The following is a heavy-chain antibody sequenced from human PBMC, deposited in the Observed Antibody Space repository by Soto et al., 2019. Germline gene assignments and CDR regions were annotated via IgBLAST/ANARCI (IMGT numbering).Heavy chain of an antibody. D-gene: IGHD4-17*01. V-gene: IGHV1-46*03. CDR2: INPSGGST. J-gene: IGHJ6*02. CDR1: GYTFSSYY. Sequence: ASVKVSCKASGYTFSSYYMNWVRQAPGQGLEWMGIINPSGGSTSYAQKFQGRVTMTRDTSTSTVYMELSSLRSEDTAVYYCARDWTTVTTFYYYGMDVWGQGTTVTVSS. CDR3: ARDWTTVTTFYYYGMDV.